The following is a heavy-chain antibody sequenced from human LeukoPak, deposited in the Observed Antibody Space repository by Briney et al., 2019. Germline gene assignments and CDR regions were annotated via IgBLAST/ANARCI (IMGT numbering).Heavy chain of an antibody. CDR1: GFTFSSYS. V-gene: IGHV3-48*01. J-gene: IGHJ4*02. CDR3: AKDPERWLQLRLGFSD. D-gene: IGHD5-24*01. CDR2: ISSSSSTI. Sequence: PGGSLRLSCAASGFTFSSYSMLWVRQAPGKGLEWVSYISSSSSTIYYADSVKGRFTISRDNAKNTLNLQMNSLRAEDAAVYYCAKDPERWLQLRLGFSDWGQGTLVTVSS.